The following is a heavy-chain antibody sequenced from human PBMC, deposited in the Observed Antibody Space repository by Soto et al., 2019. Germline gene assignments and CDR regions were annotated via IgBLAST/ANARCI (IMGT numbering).Heavy chain of an antibody. J-gene: IGHJ4*02. D-gene: IGHD1-26*01. V-gene: IGHV2-5*02. Sequence: QITLKESGPTLVKPTQTLTLTCTFSGFSLSSYGVGVGWIRQPPGKALEWLALIYWDDDKRYSPSLKTRLSSTTATSRSGVVLTKTNMDPVDTATYYCGHPNSGNFYYFASSGQGILVAVSS. CDR1: GFSLSSYGVG. CDR3: GHPNSGNFYYFAS. CDR2: IYWDDDK.